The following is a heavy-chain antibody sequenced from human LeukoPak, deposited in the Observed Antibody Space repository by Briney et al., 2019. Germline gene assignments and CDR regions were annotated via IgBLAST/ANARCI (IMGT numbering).Heavy chain of an antibody. D-gene: IGHD1-26*01. CDR3: AKDSPSSGSSVEFDY. Sequence: GGSLRLSCAASGFTFSSYAMSWVRQAPGKGLEWVSGISGSGGSTYSPHSVKGRFTISSGNSKNTLYLQMNSMRAEDTAVYYCAKDSPSSGSSVEFDYWGQGTLVTVSS. J-gene: IGHJ4*02. CDR1: GFTFSSYA. V-gene: IGHV3-23*01. CDR2: ISGSGGST.